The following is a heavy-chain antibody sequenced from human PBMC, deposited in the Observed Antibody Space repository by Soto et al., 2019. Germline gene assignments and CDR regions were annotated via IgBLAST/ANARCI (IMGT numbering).Heavy chain of an antibody. D-gene: IGHD3-3*01. CDR2: ISGSGGST. Sequence: GGSLRLSCAASGFTFSSYAMSWVRQAPGKGLEWVSAISGSGGSTYYADSVKGRFTISRDNSKNTLYLQMNSLRAEDTAVYYCANADEWPTYNWFDPWGQGTLVTVSS. J-gene: IGHJ5*02. CDR1: GFTFSSYA. V-gene: IGHV3-23*01. CDR3: ANADEWPTYNWFDP.